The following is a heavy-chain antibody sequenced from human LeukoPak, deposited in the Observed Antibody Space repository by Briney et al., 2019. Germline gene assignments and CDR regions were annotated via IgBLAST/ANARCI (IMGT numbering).Heavy chain of an antibody. D-gene: IGHD6-13*01. CDR3: ARDQRNSSSWYGDY. Sequence: ASVKVSCTASGYTFTSYGISWVRQAPGQGLEWMGWISAYNGNTNYAQKLQGRVTMTTDTSTSTAYMELRSLRSDDTAVYYCARDQRNSSSWYGDYWGQGTLVTVSS. CDR2: ISAYNGNT. V-gene: IGHV1-18*01. J-gene: IGHJ4*02. CDR1: GYTFTSYG.